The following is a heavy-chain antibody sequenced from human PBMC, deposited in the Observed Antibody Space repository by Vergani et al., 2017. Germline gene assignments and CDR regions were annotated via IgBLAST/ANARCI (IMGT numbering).Heavy chain of an antibody. CDR2: INHSGST. V-gene: IGHV4-34*01. D-gene: IGHD1-1*01. CDR1: GGSFSGYY. CDR3: ARLTGTTGYYYYYGMDV. Sequence: QVQLQQWGAGLLKPSETLSLTCAVYGGSFSGYYWSWIRQPPGKGLEWIGEINHSGSTNYNPSLKSRVTISVDTSKNQFSLKLSSVTAADTAVYYCARLTGTTGYYYYYGMDVWGQGTLVTVSS. J-gene: IGHJ6*02.